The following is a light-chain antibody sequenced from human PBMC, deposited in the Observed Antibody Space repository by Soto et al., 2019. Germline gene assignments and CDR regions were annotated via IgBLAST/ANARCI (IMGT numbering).Light chain of an antibody. CDR2: NTN. V-gene: IGLV8-61*01. CDR3: VLYMRSGISV. J-gene: IGLJ2*01. CDR1: SDSVSGSHF. Sequence: QTVVTQEPSFSVSPGGTVTLTCGLSSDSVSGSHFPSWYQQTPGQAPRTLIYNTNTRSSGVPDRFSGSILGNRAALTITGAQADDESDCYCVLYMRSGISVFGGGTKLTVL.